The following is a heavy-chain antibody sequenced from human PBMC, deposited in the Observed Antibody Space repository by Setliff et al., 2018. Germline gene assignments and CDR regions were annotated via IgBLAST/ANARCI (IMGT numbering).Heavy chain of an antibody. J-gene: IGHJ4*02. V-gene: IGHV3-7*03. CDR1: GFTFSDYY. CDR3: AKDRVNDGFWDFDS. CDR2: MNQDGSER. Sequence: LRLSCAASGFTFSDYYMSWIRQAPGKGLEWVSYMNQDGSERYYVDSVKGRFTISRDNAKNSVYLQMNNLRAEDTATYYCAKDRVNDGFWDFDSWGQGIVVTVSS. D-gene: IGHD3-16*01.